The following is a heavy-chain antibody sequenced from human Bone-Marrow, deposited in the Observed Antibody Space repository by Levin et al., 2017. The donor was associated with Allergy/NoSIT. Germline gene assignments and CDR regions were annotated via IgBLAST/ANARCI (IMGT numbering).Heavy chain of an antibody. V-gene: IGHV5-10-1*01. CDR3: ARHGYYGSGNHASFDY. CDR2: IDPSDSYT. Sequence: GESLKISCKGSGYSFTSYWISWVRQMPGKGLEWMGRIDPSDSYTNYSPSFQGHVTISADKSISTAYLQWSSLKASDTAMYYCARHGYYGSGNHASFDYWGQGTLVTVSS. CDR1: GYSFTSYW. D-gene: IGHD3-10*01. J-gene: IGHJ4*02.